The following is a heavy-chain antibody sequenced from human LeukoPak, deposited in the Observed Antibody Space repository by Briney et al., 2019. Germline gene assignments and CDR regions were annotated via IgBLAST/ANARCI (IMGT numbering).Heavy chain of an antibody. CDR3: ARDQGYGGNTGPFDY. CDR2: INPSGGST. J-gene: IGHJ4*02. D-gene: IGHD4-23*01. V-gene: IGHV1-46*01. CDR1: GYTFTGYY. Sequence: ASVKVSCKASGYTFTGYYMRWVRQAPGQGLEWMGIINPSGGSTGYAQKFQGRVTMTSDTSTSTVYMDLSSQRSEDTAVYYRARDQGYGGNTGPFDYWGQGTLVTVSS.